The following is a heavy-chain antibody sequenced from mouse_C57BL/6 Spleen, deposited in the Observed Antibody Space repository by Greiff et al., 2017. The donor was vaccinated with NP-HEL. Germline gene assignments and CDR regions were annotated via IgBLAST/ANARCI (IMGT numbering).Heavy chain of an antibody. CDR1: GFTFTDYY. Sequence: EVKLVESGGGLVQPGGSLSLSCAASGFTFTDYYMSWVRQPPGKALEWLGFIRNKANGYTTEYSASVKGRFTISRDISQSILYLQMNALRAEDSATYYCARYNPFDYWGQGTTLTVSS. V-gene: IGHV7-3*01. CDR3: ARYNPFDY. CDR2: IRNKANGYTT. J-gene: IGHJ2*01.